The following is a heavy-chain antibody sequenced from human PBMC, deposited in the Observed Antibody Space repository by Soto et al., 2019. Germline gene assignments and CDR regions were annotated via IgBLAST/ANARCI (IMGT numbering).Heavy chain of an antibody. J-gene: IGHJ6*02. V-gene: IGHV1-18*01. D-gene: IGHD3-9*01. Sequence: ASVKVSCKASGYTFSSYGISWVRQAPGQGLEWMGWTSAYNGHTNYAQKFQGRVTMTTDTSASTDHMELRSLSSDDTALYSCARDGAAHYDILTGYYSVGTDVWGQGTTVTVSS. CDR3: ARDGAAHYDILTGYYSVGTDV. CDR1: GYTFSSYG. CDR2: TSAYNGHT.